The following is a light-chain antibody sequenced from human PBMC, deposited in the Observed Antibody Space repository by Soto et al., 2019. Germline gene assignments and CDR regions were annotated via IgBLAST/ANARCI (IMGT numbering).Light chain of an antibody. J-gene: IGKJ4*01. Sequence: EIVMTQFPATLSVSPGARATLSCRASQSVSSSYLACYQQKPGQAPRLLIXGASSRATGIPDRFSGSGSGTDFTLTISRLEPEEFAGYYCQQYGSSPSALTFGGGTKVDIK. CDR2: GAS. V-gene: IGKV3-20*01. CDR1: QSVSSSY. CDR3: QQYGSSPSALT.